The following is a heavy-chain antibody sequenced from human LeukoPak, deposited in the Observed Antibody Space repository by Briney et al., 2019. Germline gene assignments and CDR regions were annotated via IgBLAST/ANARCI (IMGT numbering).Heavy chain of an antibody. Sequence: SETLSLTCTVSGGSISSYYWSWIRQPAGKGLEWIGRIYTSGSTNYNPSLKSRVTISVDTSKNQFSLKLSSVTAADTAVYYCARVLRRYDFWSGYYAPVYMDVWGKGTTVTVSS. CDR2: IYTSGST. J-gene: IGHJ6*03. V-gene: IGHV4-4*07. D-gene: IGHD3-3*01. CDR3: ARVLRRYDFWSGYYAPVYMDV. CDR1: GGSISSYY.